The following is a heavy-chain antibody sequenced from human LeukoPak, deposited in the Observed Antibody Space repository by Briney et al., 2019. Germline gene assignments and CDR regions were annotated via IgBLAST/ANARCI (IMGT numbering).Heavy chain of an antibody. J-gene: IGHJ4*02. CDR1: GFTFSSYA. D-gene: IGHD3-10*01. Sequence: PGGSLRLSCAASGFTFSSYAMSWVRQAPGKGLEWVSAISGSGGSTYYADSVKGRFTISRDNSKNTLYLQMNSLRAEDTAVYYCAKEGGQWKSRITMVRGVIRAGYYFDYWGQGTLVTVSS. V-gene: IGHV3-23*01. CDR2: ISGSGGST. CDR3: AKEGGQWKSRITMVRGVIRAGYYFDY.